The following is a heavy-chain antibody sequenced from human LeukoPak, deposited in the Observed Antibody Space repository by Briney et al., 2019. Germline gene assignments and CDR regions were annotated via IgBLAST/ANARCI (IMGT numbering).Heavy chain of an antibody. Sequence: PGGSLRLSCAASGFTFSSYGMHWVRQAPGKGLEWVAFIRYDGSNKYYADSVKGRFTISRDNSKNTLYLQMNSLRAEDTAVYYCAKEVSSGWHHRGYWGQGTLVTVSS. CDR2: IRYDGSNK. CDR1: GFTFSSYG. V-gene: IGHV3-30*02. CDR3: AKEVSSGWHHRGY. J-gene: IGHJ4*02. D-gene: IGHD6-19*01.